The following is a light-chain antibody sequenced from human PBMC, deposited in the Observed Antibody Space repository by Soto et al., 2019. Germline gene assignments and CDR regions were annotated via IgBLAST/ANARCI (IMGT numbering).Light chain of an antibody. CDR2: AAS. CDR1: QSVSVNS. J-gene: IGKJ3*01. V-gene: IGKV3-20*01. CDR3: QQYGGSPFT. Sequence: EIVLTQSPGTLSLSPGERATLSCRASQSVSVNSLAWYQQKGGQAPRLLIYAASTRATGVPYRFSGTGSGTDFALTISRLEPDDSAVYYCQQYGGSPFTFGPGTKVDIK.